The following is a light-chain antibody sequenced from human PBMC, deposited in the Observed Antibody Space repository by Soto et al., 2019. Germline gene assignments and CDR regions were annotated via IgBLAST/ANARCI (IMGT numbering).Light chain of an antibody. Sequence: DIQRTQSPSSLSASVGDRITITCRASQDISNYLAWYQQKPGKVPKLLIYSASTLQSGVPSRFSGSGSGTDFTLTISSLQPEDVATYFCQKYNSALTFGQGTRLEIK. CDR3: QKYNSALT. J-gene: IGKJ5*01. CDR2: SAS. V-gene: IGKV1-27*01. CDR1: QDISNY.